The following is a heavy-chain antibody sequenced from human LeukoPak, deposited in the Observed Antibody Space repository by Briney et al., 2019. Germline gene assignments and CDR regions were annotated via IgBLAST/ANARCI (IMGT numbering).Heavy chain of an antibody. CDR2: ISGSGDST. V-gene: IGHV3-23*01. Sequence: GGSLRLSCAASGFTFSSYAMSWVRQAPGRGLEWVSAISGSGDSTYYADSVKGRFTISRDNSKNTLYLQMNSLRAEDTAVSYCAKKFYSGSYFYYFDYWGQGTLVTVSS. CDR3: AKKFYSGSYFYYFDY. D-gene: IGHD1-26*01. J-gene: IGHJ4*02. CDR1: GFTFSSYA.